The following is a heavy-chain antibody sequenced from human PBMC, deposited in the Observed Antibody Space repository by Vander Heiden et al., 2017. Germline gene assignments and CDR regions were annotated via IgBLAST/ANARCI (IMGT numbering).Heavy chain of an antibody. Sequence: QVQLGQSGAEVKKPGSSVKVSCRASGGTFSSYAISWVRQAPGQGLEWMGGIIPIFGTANYAQKFQGRVTITADESTSTAYMELSSLRPEDTAVYYCARVESSLRYGMDVWGQGTTVTDSS. J-gene: IGHJ6*02. CDR3: ARVESSLRYGMDV. V-gene: IGHV1-69*01. CDR1: GGTFSSYA. D-gene: IGHD2-2*01. CDR2: IIPIFGTA.